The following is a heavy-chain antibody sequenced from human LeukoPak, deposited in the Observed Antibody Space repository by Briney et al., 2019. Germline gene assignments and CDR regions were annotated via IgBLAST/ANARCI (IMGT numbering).Heavy chain of an antibody. CDR2: ISNVGTE. Sequence: PGGSLRLSCAASGFTFSDFGMNWVRQAPRKGLEWVARISNVGTEFYADSVKGRFAISRDTSTNTLSLQMNSLRAEDTAVYYCAREVAAAGSNYYYYYYMDVWGKGTTVTVSS. J-gene: IGHJ6*03. D-gene: IGHD6-13*01. CDR3: AREVAAAGSNYYYYYYMDV. V-gene: IGHV3-30*01. CDR1: GFTFSDFG.